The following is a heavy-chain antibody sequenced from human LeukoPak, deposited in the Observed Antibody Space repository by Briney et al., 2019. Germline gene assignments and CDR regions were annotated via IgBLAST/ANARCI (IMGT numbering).Heavy chain of an antibody. CDR1: GFTFSSYA. Sequence: PGGSLRLSCAASGFTFSSYAMSWVRQAPGKGQEWVSAISGSGGSTYYADSVKGRFTISRDNSKNTLYLQMNSLRAEDTAVYYRARRIRFLEWFLDYWGQGTLVTVSS. J-gene: IGHJ4*02. CDR2: ISGSGGST. CDR3: ARRIRFLEWFLDY. V-gene: IGHV3-23*01. D-gene: IGHD3-3*01.